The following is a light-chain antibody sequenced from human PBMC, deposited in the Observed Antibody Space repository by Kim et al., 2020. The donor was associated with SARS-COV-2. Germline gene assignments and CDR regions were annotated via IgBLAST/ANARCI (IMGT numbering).Light chain of an antibody. V-gene: IGKV3-20*01. CDR1: QSVSRNY. CDR2: GAS. CDR3: QQFDDSSSWT. J-gene: IGKJ1*01. Sequence: PGERATLPCRASQSVSRNYLAWYQQKPGQAPRLLIYGASSRATGIPDRFSGSGSGTDFTLTISRLEPGDFAVYYCQQFDDSSSWTFGQGTKVDIK.